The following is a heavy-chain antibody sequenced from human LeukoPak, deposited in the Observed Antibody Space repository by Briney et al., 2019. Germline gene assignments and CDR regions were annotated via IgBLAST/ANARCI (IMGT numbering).Heavy chain of an antibody. V-gene: IGHV5-51*01. Sequence: PGESLKISCKGSGYSFTSYWIGWVRQMPGKGLEWMGIIYPGDSDTRYSPSFQGQVTISADKSISTAYLQWSSLKASDTAVYYCARPYDSSGYYASGIDYWGQGTLVTVSS. CDR1: GYSFTSYW. D-gene: IGHD3-22*01. CDR3: ARPYDSSGYYASGIDY. CDR2: IYPGDSDT. J-gene: IGHJ4*02.